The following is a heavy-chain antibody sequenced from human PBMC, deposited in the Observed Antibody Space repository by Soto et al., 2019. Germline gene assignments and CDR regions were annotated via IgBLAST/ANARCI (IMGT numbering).Heavy chain of an antibody. Sequence: TGGSLRLSCAASGFTFSSYNMNWVRQAPGKGLEWVSYISRSSSTIYYADSVKGRFTISRDNAKSSLYLQMNSLRDEDTAVYYCAREFMTTDGMDVWGQGTTVTVSS. V-gene: IGHV3-48*02. CDR1: GFTFSSYN. D-gene: IGHD3-16*01. CDR3: AREFMTTDGMDV. CDR2: ISRSSSTI. J-gene: IGHJ6*02.